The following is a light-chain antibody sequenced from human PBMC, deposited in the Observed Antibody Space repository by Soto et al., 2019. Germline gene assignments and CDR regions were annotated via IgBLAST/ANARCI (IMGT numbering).Light chain of an antibody. CDR1: SGHSSYA. J-gene: IGLJ3*02. CDR3: QTWGTGISV. CDR2: LKSDGSH. Sequence: QLVLTQSPSASASLGASVKLTCTLSSGHSSYAIAWHQQQPEKGPRFLMKLKSDGSHSKGDGIPDRFSGSSSGAERYLSISSLQSEDEADYYCQTWGTGISVFGGGTKLTVL. V-gene: IGLV4-69*02.